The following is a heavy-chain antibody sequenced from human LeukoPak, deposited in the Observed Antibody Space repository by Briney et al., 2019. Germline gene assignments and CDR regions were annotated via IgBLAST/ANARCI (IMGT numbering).Heavy chain of an antibody. D-gene: IGHD6-6*01. CDR3: AREGSIAARRYYYYYMDV. CDR2: MNPNSGNT. V-gene: IGHV1-8*01. J-gene: IGHJ6*03. Sequence: ASVKVSCKASGYTFTSYDINWVRQATGQGLEWMGWMNPNSGNTGYAQKFQGRVTMTRNTSIGTAYMELSSLRSEDTAVYYCAREGSIAARRYYYYYMDVWGKGTTVTVSS. CDR1: GYTFTSYD.